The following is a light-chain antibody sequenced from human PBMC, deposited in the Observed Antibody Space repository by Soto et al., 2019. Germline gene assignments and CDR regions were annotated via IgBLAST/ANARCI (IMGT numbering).Light chain of an antibody. CDR3: SSYTSTSPTWV. CDR2: EVS. J-gene: IGLJ3*02. Sequence: QSVLTQQPSVSGYPGQSITIFCSGTSSDVGAYKFVSWYRHHPGKAPQVMIYEVSNRPSGVSNRFSGSKSGNTASLTISGLQPEDEGDYYCSSYTSTSPTWVFGGRTKVTVL. CDR1: SSDVGAYKF. V-gene: IGLV2-14*01.